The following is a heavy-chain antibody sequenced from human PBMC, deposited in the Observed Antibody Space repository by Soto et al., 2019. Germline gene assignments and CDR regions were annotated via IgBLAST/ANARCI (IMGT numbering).Heavy chain of an antibody. D-gene: IGHD3-16*02. CDR2: ISAYNGNT. CDR1: GYTFTSYG. CDR3: ARGLSDMITFGGVIV. V-gene: IGHV1-18*01. J-gene: IGHJ4*02. Sequence: ASVKVSCKASGYTFTSYGISWVRQAPGQGLEWMGWISAYNGNTNYAQKLQGRVTMTTDTSTSTAYMEQRSLRSEDTAVYYCARGLSDMITFGGVIVWGQGTLVTVSS.